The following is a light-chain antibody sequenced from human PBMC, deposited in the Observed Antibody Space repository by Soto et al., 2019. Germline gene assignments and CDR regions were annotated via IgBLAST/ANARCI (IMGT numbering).Light chain of an antibody. Sequence: QSVLVQPPSVSGAPGQRITISCTGSSSNFGAGYDVNWYQQLPGTAPKLLIFLNNFRPSGVPDRFSGSKSGTSASLAITGLQAEDEADYYCQSYDSSLSGVIFGGGTKVTVL. J-gene: IGLJ2*01. V-gene: IGLV1-40*01. CDR1: SSNFGAGYD. CDR3: QSYDSSLSGVI. CDR2: LNN.